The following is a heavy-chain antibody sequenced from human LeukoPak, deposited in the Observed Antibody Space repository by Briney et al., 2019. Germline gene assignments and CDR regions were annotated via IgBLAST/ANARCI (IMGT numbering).Heavy chain of an antibody. Sequence: PSETLSLTCAVYGGSFRGYYWSWIRQPPGKGLEWIGEINHSGSTNYNPSLKSRVTISVDTSKNQFSLKLSSVTAADTAVYCCARAHCPAAGRTKGYYFDYWGQGTLVTVSS. D-gene: IGHD6-13*01. CDR1: GGSFRGYY. CDR2: INHSGST. J-gene: IGHJ4*02. CDR3: ARAHCPAAGRTKGYYFDY. V-gene: IGHV4-34*01.